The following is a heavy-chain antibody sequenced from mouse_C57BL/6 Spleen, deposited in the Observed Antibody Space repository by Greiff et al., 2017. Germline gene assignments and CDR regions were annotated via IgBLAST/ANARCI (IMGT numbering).Heavy chain of an antibody. CDR3: ARYRNSYGYFDV. J-gene: IGHJ1*03. CDR1: GYAFSSYW. CDR2: IYPGDGDT. V-gene: IGHV1-80*01. Sequence: QVQLQQSGAELVKPGASVKISCKASGYAFSSYWMNWVKQRPGKGLEWIGQIYPGDGDTNYNGKFKGKATLTADKSSSTAYMQLSSLTSEDSAVYFCARYRNSYGYFDVWGTGTTVTVSS.